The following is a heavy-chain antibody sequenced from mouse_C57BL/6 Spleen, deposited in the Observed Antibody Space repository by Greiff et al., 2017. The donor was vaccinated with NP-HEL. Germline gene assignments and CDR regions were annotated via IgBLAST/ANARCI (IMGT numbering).Heavy chain of an antibody. CDR2: ISSGSSTI. Sequence: EVMLVESGGGLVKPGGSLKLSCAASGFTFSDYGMHWVRQAPEKGREWVAYISSGSSTIYYADTVKGRFTISRDNAKNTLFLQMTSLRSADTAMYYCATGTGFAYWGQGTLVTVSA. V-gene: IGHV5-17*01. CDR1: GFTFSDYG. D-gene: IGHD4-1*01. CDR3: ATGTGFAY. J-gene: IGHJ3*01.